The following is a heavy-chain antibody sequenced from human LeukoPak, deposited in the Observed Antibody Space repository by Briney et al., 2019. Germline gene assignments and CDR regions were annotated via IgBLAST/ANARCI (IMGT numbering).Heavy chain of an antibody. CDR2: ISSSSSYI. CDR1: GFTFSSYG. J-gene: IGHJ4*02. CDR3: ARAPYNSGSYPLYFDY. D-gene: IGHD1-26*01. Sequence: PGRSLRLSCAASGFTFSSYGMHWVRQAPGKGLEWVSSISSSSSYIYYADSVKGRFTISRDNAKNSLYLQMNSLRAEDTAVYYCARAPYNSGSYPLYFDYWGQGTLVTVSS. V-gene: IGHV3-21*01.